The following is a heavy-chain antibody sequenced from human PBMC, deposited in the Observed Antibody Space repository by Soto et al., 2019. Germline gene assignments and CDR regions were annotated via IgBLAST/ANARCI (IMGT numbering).Heavy chain of an antibody. CDR2: INAGNGNT. V-gene: IGHV1-3*01. CDR1: GYTLTHFA. J-gene: IGHJ4*02. Sequence: QVQLVQSGAEVKKPGASVKVSCKASGYTLTHFAMPWVRQAPGQGLAWMGWINAGNGNTKYSQNFQGRVTITSDTSASIVYMEVSSLRSEDTAVFYCARDAGYGDFVDWGQGTLVTVSS. CDR3: ARDAGYGDFVD. D-gene: IGHD4-17*01.